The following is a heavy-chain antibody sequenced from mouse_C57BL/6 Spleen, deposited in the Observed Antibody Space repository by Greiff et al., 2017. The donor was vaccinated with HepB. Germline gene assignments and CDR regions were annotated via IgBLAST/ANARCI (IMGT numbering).Heavy chain of an antibody. Sequence: VQLKESGPGLAKPSQTLSLTCSVTGYSITSDYWNWIRKFPGNKLEYMGYISDSGSTDYNPSLKSRISITRDTSKTQYYLQLNSVTTEDTATYYCDRYYDYDWYFDVWGTGTTVTVSS. J-gene: IGHJ1*03. V-gene: IGHV3-8*01. CDR3: DRYYDYDWYFDV. CDR1: GYSITSDY. CDR2: ISDSGST. D-gene: IGHD2-4*01.